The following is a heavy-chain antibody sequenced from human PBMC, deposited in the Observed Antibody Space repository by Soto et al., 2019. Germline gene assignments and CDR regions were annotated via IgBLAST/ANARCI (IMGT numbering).Heavy chain of an antibody. Sequence: PGGSLRLSCAASGFTFSSYAMSWVRQAPGKGLEWVSAISGSGGSTYYADSVKGRFTISRDNSKNTLYLQMNSLRAEDTAVYYCAKGRFSGYYPYYYYGMDVWGQGTTVTVSS. D-gene: IGHD3-22*01. CDR1: GFTFSSYA. CDR3: AKGRFSGYYPYYYYGMDV. CDR2: ISGSGGST. J-gene: IGHJ6*02. V-gene: IGHV3-23*01.